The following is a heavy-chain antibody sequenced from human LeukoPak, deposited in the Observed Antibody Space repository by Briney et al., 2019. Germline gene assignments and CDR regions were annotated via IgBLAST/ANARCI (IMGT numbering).Heavy chain of an antibody. Sequence: GGSLRLSCAASGFTFSSYSMNWVRQAPGKGLEWVSFISTSSIYIYYADSVKGRFTISRDNAKNSLYLQMNSLRAEDTAVYYCARERYYYDSSGYYWDYWGQGTLVTVSS. CDR1: GFTFSSYS. CDR2: ISTSSIYI. CDR3: ARERYYYDSSGYYWDY. D-gene: IGHD3-22*01. J-gene: IGHJ4*02. V-gene: IGHV3-21*01.